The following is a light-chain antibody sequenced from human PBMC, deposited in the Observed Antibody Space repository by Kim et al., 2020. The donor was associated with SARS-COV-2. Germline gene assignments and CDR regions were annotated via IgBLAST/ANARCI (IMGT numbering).Light chain of an antibody. V-gene: IGLV6-57*03. CDR3: QSYNRDNVI. CDR1: SASIDDKY. J-gene: IGLJ2*01. Sequence: GQTLTIPATHGSASIDDKYGQWYQQRPGGVPTTVIYEDDQRPSGVSDRFSGSIDNSSNSASLTISGLRTEDEADYYCQSYNRDNVIFGGGTQLTVL. CDR2: EDD.